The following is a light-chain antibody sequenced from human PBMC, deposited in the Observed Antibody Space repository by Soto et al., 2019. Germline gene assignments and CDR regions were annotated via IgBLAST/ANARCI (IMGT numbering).Light chain of an antibody. CDR2: DVS. J-gene: IGKJ1*01. V-gene: IGKV3-15*01. Sequence: VKTQAPATLAVSPGERANICCRASQNLRSSLAWYQQKPGQAPRLLIYDVSTGATGIPARFSGRRSGTEFTLTISSLQSEDFGVYYCQQYNSWPQTFGQGTEVDIK. CDR1: QNLRSS. CDR3: QQYNSWPQT.